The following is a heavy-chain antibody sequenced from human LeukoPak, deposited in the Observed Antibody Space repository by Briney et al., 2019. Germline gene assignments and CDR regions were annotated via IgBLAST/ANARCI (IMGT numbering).Heavy chain of an antibody. Sequence: GGSLRLSCAASGFTFSSYAMHWVRQAPGKGLEYVSAISSNGGSTYYANSVKGRFTISRDNSKNTLYLQMGSLRAEDTAVYYCARYSSGWYPFDYWGQGTLVTVSS. J-gene: IGHJ4*02. CDR2: ISSNGGST. D-gene: IGHD6-19*01. CDR1: GFTFSSYA. CDR3: ARYSSGWYPFDY. V-gene: IGHV3-64*01.